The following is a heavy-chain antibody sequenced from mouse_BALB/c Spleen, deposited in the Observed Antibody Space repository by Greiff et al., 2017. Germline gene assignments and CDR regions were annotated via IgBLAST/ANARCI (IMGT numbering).Heavy chain of an antibody. Sequence: VKLMESGPGLVQPSQSLSITCTVSGFSLTSYGVHWVRQSPGKGLEWLGVIWSGGSTDYNAAFISRLSISKDNSKSQVFFKMNSLQANDTAIYYCANHYDYAMDYWGQGTSVTVSS. CDR2: IWSGGST. CDR1: GFSLTSYG. CDR3: ANHYDYAMDY. D-gene: IGHD1-1*02. J-gene: IGHJ4*01. V-gene: IGHV2-2*02.